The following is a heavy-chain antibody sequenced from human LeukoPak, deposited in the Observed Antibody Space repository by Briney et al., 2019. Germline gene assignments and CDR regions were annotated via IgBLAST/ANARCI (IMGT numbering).Heavy chain of an antibody. J-gene: IGHJ4*02. CDR3: AKGGHFMVRGVIYFDY. V-gene: IGHV3-23*01. CDR1: GFTFSSYA. Sequence: PGGSLRLSCAASGFTFSSYAMSWVRQAPGKGLEWVSVISGSGGSTYYADSVKGRFTISRDNSKNTLYLQMNRLRAEDTAVYYCAKGGHFMVRGVIYFDYWGQGTLVTVSS. D-gene: IGHD3-10*01. CDR2: ISGSGGST.